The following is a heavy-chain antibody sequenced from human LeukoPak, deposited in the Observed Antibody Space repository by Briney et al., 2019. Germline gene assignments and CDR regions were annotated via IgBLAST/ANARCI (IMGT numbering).Heavy chain of an antibody. Sequence: GGSLRLSCAASGFTFSSYSMNWVRQAPGKGLEWVSSISSSSSYIYYADSVKGRFTISRDNAKNSLYLQMNSLRAEDTAVYYCARSDRDVVVTAAIFVDAFDIWGQGTMVTVSS. CDR1: GFTFSSYS. D-gene: IGHD2-2*01. CDR2: ISSSSSYI. V-gene: IGHV3-21*01. CDR3: ARSDRDVVVTAAIFVDAFDI. J-gene: IGHJ3*02.